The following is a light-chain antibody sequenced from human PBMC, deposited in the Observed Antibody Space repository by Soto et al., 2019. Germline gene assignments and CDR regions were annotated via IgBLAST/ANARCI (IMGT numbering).Light chain of an antibody. V-gene: IGLV1-47*02. J-gene: IGLJ3*02. CDR3: AAWDSSVSGRV. CDR1: SSSIGRNY. CDR2: DDN. Sequence: QSVLTQPPSASGTPGQRVTISCSGSSSSIGRNYVYWYQQLPGTAPKLLVFDDNQRPSGVPDRFSDSKSGTSASLTISGLRSEDEADYYCAAWDSSVSGRVFGGGTKLTVL.